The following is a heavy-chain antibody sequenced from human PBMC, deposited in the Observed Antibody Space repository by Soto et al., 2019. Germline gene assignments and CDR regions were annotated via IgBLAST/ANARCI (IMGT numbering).Heavy chain of an antibody. J-gene: IGHJ6*02. D-gene: IGHD1-1*01. Sequence: GGSLRLSCAASGFTFNTYTMNWVRQAPGKGLEWVSSISSRSIYIYYADSVTGRFTISRDDARNSLYLQMNSLGAEDTAVYYCAREEVSRPNADPGLDDWGQGTIVTVSS. CDR3: AREEVSRPNADPGLDD. CDR2: ISSRSIYI. CDR1: GFTFNTYT. V-gene: IGHV3-21*01.